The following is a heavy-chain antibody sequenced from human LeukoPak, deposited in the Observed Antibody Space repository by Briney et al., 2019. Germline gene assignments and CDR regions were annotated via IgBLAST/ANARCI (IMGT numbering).Heavy chain of an antibody. CDR1: GYSISNGYQ. V-gene: IGHV4-38-2*02. Sequence: SETLSLTCAVSGYSISNGYQWAWIRQPPGKTLEWIGSIYHSGSAHYNPSLKSRDTISVDTSNNHFSLRLSSVTAADTAVYYCARDPRWLTPDRTSTSWYENYFDHWGQGTLVTVSS. CDR2: IYHSGSA. D-gene: IGHD2-2*01. CDR3: ARDPRWLTPDRTSTSWYENYFDH. J-gene: IGHJ4*02.